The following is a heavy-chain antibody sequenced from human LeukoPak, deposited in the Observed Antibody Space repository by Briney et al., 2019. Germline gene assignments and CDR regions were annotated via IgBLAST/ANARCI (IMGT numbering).Heavy chain of an antibody. D-gene: IGHD3-22*01. V-gene: IGHV5-51*01. J-gene: IGHJ3*02. CDR1: GYSFTSYW. CDR3: ARRTNDRSGFYLFDN. Sequence: GESLEISCKGSGYSFTSYWIGWVRQMPGKGLEWMGIIYPSDSDTRYSPSFQGQVTMSADKSISTAYLQWSSLKASDTAMYYCARRTNDRSGFYLFDNWGQGTMVTVSS. CDR2: IYPSDSDT.